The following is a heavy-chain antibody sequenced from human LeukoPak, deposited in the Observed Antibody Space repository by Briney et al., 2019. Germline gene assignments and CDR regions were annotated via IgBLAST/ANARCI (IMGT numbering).Heavy chain of an antibody. V-gene: IGHV4-59*12. J-gene: IGHJ4*02. CDR2: IYFSGST. CDR3: ARDRGYSYAFDY. CDR1: GGSISSYY. D-gene: IGHD5-18*01. Sequence: SETLSLTCTVSGGSISSYYWSWIRQPPGKGLEWIGYIYFSGSTNYNPSLKSRVTISVDTSKNQFSLKVSSVTAADTAVYYCARDRGYSYAFDYWGQGTLVTVSS.